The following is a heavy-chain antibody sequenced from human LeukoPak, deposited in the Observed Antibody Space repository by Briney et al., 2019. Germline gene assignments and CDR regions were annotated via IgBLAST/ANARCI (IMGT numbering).Heavy chain of an antibody. CDR3: TRGGTIYDTILEDPFDI. J-gene: IGHJ3*02. V-gene: IGHV1-8*01. D-gene: IGHD3-22*01. Sequence: ASVKVSCKASGYTFSSYDISWVRQAPGQGLEWMGWMNPNSGNTGYVQELQGRVAMTRDTSISTAYMELSSLISDDTAVYYCTRGGTIYDTILEDPFDIWGQGTMVTVSS. CDR1: GYTFSSYD. CDR2: MNPNSGNT.